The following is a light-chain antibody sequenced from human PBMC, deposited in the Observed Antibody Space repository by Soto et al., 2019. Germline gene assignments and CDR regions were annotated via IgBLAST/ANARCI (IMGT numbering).Light chain of an antibody. V-gene: IGLV2-14*01. J-gene: IGLJ2*01. CDR2: DVS. CDR1: SSDVGGYNY. CDR3: SSYTSSRTYVV. Sequence: QAVLTQPASVSGSPGQSITISCTGTSSDVGGYNYVSWYQQHPGKAPKLMIYDVSNRPSGVSNRFSGSKSGNTASLTISGLQDEEEADYYCSSYTSSRTYVVFGGGTKVTVL.